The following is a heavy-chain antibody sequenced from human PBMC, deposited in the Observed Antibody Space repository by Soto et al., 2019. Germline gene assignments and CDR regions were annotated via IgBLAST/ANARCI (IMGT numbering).Heavy chain of an antibody. Sequence: EVQLAESGGGLVQPGGSLRLSCAASGFTVSSNYMSWVRQAPGKGLEWVSVIYSGGSTYYADSVKGRFTISRHNSKNTLYLQMNSLRAEDTAVYYCAREVPAAPYYYYYYMDVWGKGTTVTVSS. D-gene: IGHD2-2*01. V-gene: IGHV3-53*04. J-gene: IGHJ6*03. CDR1: GFTVSSNY. CDR2: IYSGGST. CDR3: AREVPAAPYYYYYYMDV.